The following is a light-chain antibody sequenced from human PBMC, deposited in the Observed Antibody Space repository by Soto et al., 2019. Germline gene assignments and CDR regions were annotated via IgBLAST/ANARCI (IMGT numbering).Light chain of an antibody. V-gene: IGKV1-39*01. Sequence: DIPMTQSPSSLSASVGDRVTITCRASQSISTYLNWYQHKPGKAPNLLIHAASSLQSGVPSRFSGSGSGTDFTLTISSLQPEDFATYHCQQSYSTPYTFGQGTKLEIK. CDR3: QQSYSTPYT. CDR1: QSISTY. J-gene: IGKJ2*01. CDR2: AAS.